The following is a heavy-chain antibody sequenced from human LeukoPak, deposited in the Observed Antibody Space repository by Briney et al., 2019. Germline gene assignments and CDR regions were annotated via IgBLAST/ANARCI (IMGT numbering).Heavy chain of an antibody. Sequence: GGSLRLSCAASGFTFSSYAMSWVRQAPGKGLEGFPGISAGGGRTYYADSVKGRFTISRDNSKNTLYLQMNSLRAEDTAVYYCGKGGTYRDYFDYWGQGTLVTVSS. V-gene: IGHV3-23*01. J-gene: IGHJ4*02. CDR3: GKGGTYRDYFDY. D-gene: IGHD3-16*01. CDR1: GFTFSSYA. CDR2: ISAGGGRT.